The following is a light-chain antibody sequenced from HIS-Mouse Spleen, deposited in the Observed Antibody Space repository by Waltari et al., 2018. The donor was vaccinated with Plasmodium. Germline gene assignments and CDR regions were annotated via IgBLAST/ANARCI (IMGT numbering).Light chain of an antibody. CDR2: EVS. V-gene: IGLV2-8*01. CDR1: SSDVGGYNY. Sequence: QSALTQPPSASGSPGQSVTISCTGTSSDVGGYNYVSWYQQHPGKAPKLMIYEVSKRPSGVPVRFSGSKSGNTAALTASGLQAEDEADYYCSSYAGSNNLVFGGGTKRTVL. J-gene: IGLJ2*01. CDR3: SSYAGSNNLV.